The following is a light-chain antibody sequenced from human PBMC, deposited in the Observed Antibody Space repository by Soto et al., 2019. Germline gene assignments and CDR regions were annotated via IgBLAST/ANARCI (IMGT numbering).Light chain of an antibody. CDR3: QQYNSYWT. V-gene: IGKV1-5*03. Sequence: DIQMTQSPSTLSSSVGDRVTSSCRAGQSISSSLAWYQQKPGKAPKVLIYKAYTLESGAPSRFSGSGSGTEFTLTISSLQPDDVATYYCQQYNSYWTFGQGTKV. CDR1: QSISSS. J-gene: IGKJ1*01. CDR2: KAY.